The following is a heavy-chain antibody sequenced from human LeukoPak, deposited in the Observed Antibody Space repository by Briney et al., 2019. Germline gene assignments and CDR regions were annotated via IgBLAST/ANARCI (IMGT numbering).Heavy chain of an antibody. CDR1: GGTFSSYA. D-gene: IGHD6-13*01. Sequence: SVKVSCKASGGTFSSYAISWVRQAPGQGLEWMGGIIPIFGTANYAQKFQGRVTITTDESTSTAYMELSSLRSEDTAVYYCARQDIAAAGTDYWGQGTLVTVSS. J-gene: IGHJ4*02. CDR2: IIPIFGTA. V-gene: IGHV1-69*05. CDR3: ARQDIAAAGTDY.